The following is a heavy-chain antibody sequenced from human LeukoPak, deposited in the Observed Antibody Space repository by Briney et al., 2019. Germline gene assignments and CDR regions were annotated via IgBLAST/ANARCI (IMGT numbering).Heavy chain of an antibody. CDR1: GYTFTSYG. J-gene: IGHJ3*02. CDR2: ISAYNGNT. D-gene: IGHD4-17*01. Sequence: ASVKVSCKASGYTFTSYGISWVRQAPGQGLEWMGWISAYNGNTNYAQKLQGRVTMTTDTSTSRAYMKLRSLRSDDTAVYYCARESTVTTMSAFDIWGQGTMVTVSS. CDR3: ARESTVTTMSAFDI. V-gene: IGHV1-18*01.